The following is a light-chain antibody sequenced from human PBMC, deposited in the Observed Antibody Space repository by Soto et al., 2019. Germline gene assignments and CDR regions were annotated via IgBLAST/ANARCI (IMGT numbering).Light chain of an antibody. CDR2: AGS. J-gene: IGKJ1*01. V-gene: IGKV1-27*01. CDR3: QKYNSAPWT. Sequence: DLQMTQSPSSLSASVGDRVTITCRESQVIDNYLAWYQQQPGKVPRLLIYAGSILETGVPSRFTGNGSGTDFTLTITSLEPEDVATYYCQKYNSAPWTFGQGTKVEIK. CDR1: QVIDNY.